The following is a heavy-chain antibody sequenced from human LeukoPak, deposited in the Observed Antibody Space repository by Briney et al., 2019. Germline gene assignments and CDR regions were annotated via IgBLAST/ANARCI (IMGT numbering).Heavy chain of an antibody. CDR1: GFTFGDYA. CDR3: TRSSRRSTSTPYY. CDR2: IRSKAYGGTT. D-gene: IGHD2-2*01. J-gene: IGHJ4*02. V-gene: IGHV3-49*03. Sequence: PGGSLRLSCTASGFTFGDYAMSWFRQAPGKGLEWVGFIRSKAYGGTTEYAASVKGRFTISRDDSKSIAYLQMNSLKTEDTAVYYCTRSSRRSTSTPYYWGQGTLVTVSS.